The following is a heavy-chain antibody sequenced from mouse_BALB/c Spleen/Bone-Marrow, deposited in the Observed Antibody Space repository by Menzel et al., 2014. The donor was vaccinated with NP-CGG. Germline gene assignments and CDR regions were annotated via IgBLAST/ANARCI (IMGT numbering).Heavy chain of an antibody. J-gene: IGHJ2*01. D-gene: IGHD4-1*01. CDR2: ISSGGSYT. CDR3: ARRGTGTGSYYFDY. V-gene: IGHV5-6*02. Sequence: VESGGDLVKPGGSLRLSCAASGFTFSSYGMSWVRQTPDKRLEWVATISSGGSYTYYPDSVKGRFTISRDNAKNTLFLQMSSLKSEDTAMYYCARRGTGTGSYYFDYWGQGTTLTVSS. CDR1: GFTFSSYG.